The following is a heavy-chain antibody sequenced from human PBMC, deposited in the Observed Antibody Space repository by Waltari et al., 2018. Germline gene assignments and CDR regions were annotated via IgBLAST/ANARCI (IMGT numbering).Heavy chain of an antibody. D-gene: IGHD2-2*01. V-gene: IGHV4-34*01. CDR2: INHSGST. Sequence: QVQLQQWGAGLLKPSETLSLTSAVYGGSFSGYYWSWIRQPPGKGLAWIGKINHSGSTNYNPSLKSRVTISVDTSKNQFSLMLSSVTAADTAVYYCARSKDCSSTSCSDAFDIWGQGTMVTVSS. CDR1: GGSFSGYY. CDR3: ARSKDCSSTSCSDAFDI. J-gene: IGHJ3*02.